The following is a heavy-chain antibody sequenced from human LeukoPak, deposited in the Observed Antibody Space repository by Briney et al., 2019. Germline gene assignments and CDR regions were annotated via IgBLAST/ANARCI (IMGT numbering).Heavy chain of an antibody. Sequence: GRSLRLSCAASRFTFSSYAMSWVRQAPGKWLEWVSAISGSGGRTYYADSVKGRFTISRDNSKNTLYLQMNSLRAEDTAVFYCAKDPLNSIVWAFDYWGQGTLVTVSS. CDR2: ISGSGGRT. D-gene: IGHD3-3*02. J-gene: IGHJ4*02. CDR1: RFTFSSYA. V-gene: IGHV3-23*01. CDR3: AKDPLNSIVWAFDY.